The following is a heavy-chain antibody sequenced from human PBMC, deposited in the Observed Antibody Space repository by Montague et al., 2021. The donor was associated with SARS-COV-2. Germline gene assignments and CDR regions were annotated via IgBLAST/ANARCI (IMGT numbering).Heavy chain of an antibody. V-gene: IGHV4-34*01. J-gene: IGHJ6*02. CDR1: GGSFSGFH. D-gene: IGHD3-10*02. CDR2: TDHTGTT. CDR3: ARGLPITRFYYYYGMDV. Sequence: SETLSLTCAVYGGSFSGFHWTWIRQSPGEGLEWIGETDHTGTTKYNPSLKSRVTISVDTSKNQFSPKLSSVTAADTAVYYCARGLPITRFYYYYGMDVWGQGTTVTVSS.